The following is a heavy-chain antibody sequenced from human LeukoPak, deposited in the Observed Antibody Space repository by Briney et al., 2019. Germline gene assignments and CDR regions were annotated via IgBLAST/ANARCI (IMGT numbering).Heavy chain of an antibody. J-gene: IGHJ3*02. D-gene: IGHD6-6*01. CDR2: ISSSGSTI. CDR3: ARDIPSIAARSAFDI. V-gene: IGHV3-48*03. CDR1: GFTFSSYE. Sequence: GGSLRLSCAASGFTFSSYEMNWVRQAPSTGLESVSYISSSGSTIYYADSVKGRFTISRDNAKNSLYLQMNSLRAEDTAVYYCARDIPSIAARSAFDIWGQGTMVTVSS.